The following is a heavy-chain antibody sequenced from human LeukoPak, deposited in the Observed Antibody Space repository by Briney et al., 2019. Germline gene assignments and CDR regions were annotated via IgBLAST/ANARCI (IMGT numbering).Heavy chain of an antibody. J-gene: IGHJ4*02. Sequence: GGPLRLSCAASGFTFSSYWMSWVRQAPGKGLEWVANIKQDGSEKYYVDSVKGRFTISRDNAKNSLYLQMNSLRAEDTAVYYCARGSYGGSYHFDYWGQGTLVTVSS. D-gene: IGHD1-26*01. CDR1: GFTFSSYW. CDR2: IKQDGSEK. V-gene: IGHV3-7*01. CDR3: ARGSYGGSYHFDY.